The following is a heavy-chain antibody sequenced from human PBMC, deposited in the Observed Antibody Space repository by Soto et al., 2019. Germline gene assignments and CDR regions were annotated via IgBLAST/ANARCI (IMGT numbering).Heavy chain of an antibody. D-gene: IGHD3-3*01. CDR1: GFCLSSYG. V-gene: IGHV3-33*07. Sequence: SLRVSCAVSGFCLSSYGIYWVRQAPGKGLEWVAVIWYYGSRKFYANSVKGRFTISRDNSQNKLFLQMDILRADDTAVDYCARDQLDRLKPRETRYFDCWGQGTLVTVSS. CDR2: IWYYGSRK. J-gene: IGHJ4*02. CDR3: ARDQLDRLKPRETRYFDC.